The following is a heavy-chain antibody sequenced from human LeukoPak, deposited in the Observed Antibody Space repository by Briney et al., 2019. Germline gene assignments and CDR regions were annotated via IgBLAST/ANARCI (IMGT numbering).Heavy chain of an antibody. CDR3: ATGDYDSSGPDY. Sequence: TSETLSLTCAVYGGSFSGYYWSWIRQPPGKGLEWIGEINHSGSTNYNPSLKSRVTISVDTSKNQFSLKLSSVTAADTAVYYCATGDYDSSGPDYWGQGTLVTVSS. CDR2: INHSGST. D-gene: IGHD3-22*01. CDR1: GGSFSGYY. J-gene: IGHJ4*02. V-gene: IGHV4-34*01.